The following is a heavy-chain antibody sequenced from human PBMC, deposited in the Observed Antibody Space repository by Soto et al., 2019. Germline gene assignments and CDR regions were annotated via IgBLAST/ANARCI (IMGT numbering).Heavy chain of an antibody. CDR3: VKGYNSSWYGYYYYYGMDV. D-gene: IGHD6-13*01. CDR1: GFTFSSYA. CDR2: ISSNGGST. V-gene: IGHV3-64D*06. Sequence: PVGSLRLSCSASGFTFSSYAMHWVRQAPGKGLEYVSAISSNGGSTYYADSVKGRFTISRDNSKNTLYLQMSSLRAEDTAVYYCVKGYNSSWYGYYYYYGMDVWGQGTTVTVSS. J-gene: IGHJ6*02.